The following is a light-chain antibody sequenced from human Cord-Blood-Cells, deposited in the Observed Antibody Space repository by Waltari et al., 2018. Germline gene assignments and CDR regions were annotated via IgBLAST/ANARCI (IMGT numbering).Light chain of an antibody. CDR2: DVS. V-gene: IGLV2-11*01. Sequence: QSALTQPRSVSGSPGQSVTISCTGTSSDVGGYHYVSWYQQHPGKAPKLMIYDVSKRPSGVPDRVSGSKSGNTASLTSSGLQAEDEADYYCCSYAGSYTYVFGTGTKVTVL. J-gene: IGLJ1*01. CDR1: SSDVGGYHY. CDR3: CSYAGSYTYV.